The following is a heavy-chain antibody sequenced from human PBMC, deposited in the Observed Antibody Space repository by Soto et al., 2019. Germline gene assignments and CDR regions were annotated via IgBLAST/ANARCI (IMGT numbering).Heavy chain of an antibody. CDR2: IYYSGSV. Sequence: QLQLQESGPGLVKPSETLYLKCTVIGSSFRRSHYYWVWIRQSPGKALEWIGTIYYSGSVFYNHAVKSRFTMSVDAPKKEFSLRLSSVTAADTAVYYCARPHIIRIEVFDIRGQGTVVTVSS. V-gene: IGHV4-39*01. J-gene: IGHJ3*02. CDR1: GSSFRRSHYY. D-gene: IGHD1-20*01. CDR3: ARPHIIRIEVFDI.